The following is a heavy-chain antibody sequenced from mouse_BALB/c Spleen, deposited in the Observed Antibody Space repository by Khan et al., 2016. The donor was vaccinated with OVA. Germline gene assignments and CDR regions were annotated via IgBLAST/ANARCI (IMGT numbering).Heavy chain of an antibody. J-gene: IGHJ4*01. V-gene: IGHV9-3-1*01. CDR3: ARVRWLRPYYYAMDY. Sequence: QIQLVQSGPELKKPGETVKISCKASGYTFTNYGMNWVKQAPGQDLKWMGWIDTYTGEPTYADDFKGRSAFSLETSATTAYLQLNNLKNEDTATYCCARVRWLRPYYYAMDYWGQGTSVTVSS. D-gene: IGHD2-2*01. CDR1: GYTFTNYG. CDR2: IDTYTGEP.